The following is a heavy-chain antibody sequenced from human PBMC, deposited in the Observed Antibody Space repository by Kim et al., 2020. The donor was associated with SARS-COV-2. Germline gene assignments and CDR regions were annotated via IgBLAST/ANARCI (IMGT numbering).Heavy chain of an antibody. V-gene: IGHV4-59*08. J-gene: IGHJ4*02. Sequence: NYNPSRKRRVTISVDTSKNQFSLKLSSVTAADTAVYYCARQSITGTTFDYWGQGTLVTVSS. CDR3: ARQSITGTTFDY. D-gene: IGHD1-7*01.